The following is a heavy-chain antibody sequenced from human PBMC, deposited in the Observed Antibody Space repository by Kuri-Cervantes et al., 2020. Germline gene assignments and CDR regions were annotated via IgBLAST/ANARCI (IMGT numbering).Heavy chain of an antibody. V-gene: IGHV1-2*02. Sequence: ASVKVSCKASGYTFTGYYMHWVRQAPGQGLEWMGWINPNSGGTNYAQKFQGRVTMTTDTSTSTAYMELRSLRSDDTAVYYCARVTHREVVPAEDYWGQGTLVTVSS. J-gene: IGHJ4*02. CDR2: INPNSGGT. CDR3: ARVTHREVVPAEDY. D-gene: IGHD2-2*01. CDR1: GYTFTGYY.